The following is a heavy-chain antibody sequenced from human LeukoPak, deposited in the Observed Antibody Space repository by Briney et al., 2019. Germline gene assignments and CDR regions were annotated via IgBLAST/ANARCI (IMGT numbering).Heavy chain of an antibody. D-gene: IGHD2-2*01. CDR2: INHSGST. Sequence: SETLSLACAVYGGSFSGYYWSWIRQPPGKGLEWIGEINHSGSTNYNPSLKSRVTISVDTSKNQFSLKLSSVTAADTAVYYCARGGCSSTSCYDPYNWFDPWGQGTLVTVSS. J-gene: IGHJ5*02. V-gene: IGHV4-34*01. CDR3: ARGGCSSTSCYDPYNWFDP. CDR1: GGSFSGYY.